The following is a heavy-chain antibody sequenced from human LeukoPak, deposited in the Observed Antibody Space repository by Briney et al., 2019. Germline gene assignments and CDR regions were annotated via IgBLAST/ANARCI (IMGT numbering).Heavy chain of an antibody. Sequence: GGSLRLSCAASGFTFSSYGMSWVRQAPGKGLEWVSVISGRGGSTYYADSVKGRFTISRDNSKNTLYLQMNSLRAEDTAVYYCAKDEGYSGSYAAAFGIWGQGTMVTVSS. J-gene: IGHJ3*02. CDR1: GFTFSSYG. CDR3: AKDEGYSGSYAAAFGI. V-gene: IGHV3-23*01. D-gene: IGHD1-26*01. CDR2: ISGRGGST.